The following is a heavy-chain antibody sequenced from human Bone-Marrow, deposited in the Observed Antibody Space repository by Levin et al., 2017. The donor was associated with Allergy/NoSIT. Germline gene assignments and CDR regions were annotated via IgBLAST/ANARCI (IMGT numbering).Heavy chain of an antibody. CDR3: ARDRGAVVIFDN. Sequence: GASVKVSCKTSGGTFSRSTISWLRQAPGHGLEWMGRIVPISDIATYAQRFQGRVTITADKSTSTAYMELSSLTSEDTAVYFCARDRGAVVIFDNWGQGTLVTVSS. CDR1: GGTFSRST. D-gene: IGHD4-23*01. CDR2: IVPISDIA. V-gene: IGHV1-69*04. J-gene: IGHJ4*02.